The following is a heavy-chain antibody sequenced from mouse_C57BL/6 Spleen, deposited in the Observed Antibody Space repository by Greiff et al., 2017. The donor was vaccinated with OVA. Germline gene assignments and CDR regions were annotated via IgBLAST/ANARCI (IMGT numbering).Heavy chain of an antibody. V-gene: IGHV1-15*01. D-gene: IGHD1-1*01. J-gene: IGHJ4*01. CDR2: IDPETGGT. Sequence: VKLQESGAELVRPGASVTLSCKASGYTFTDYEMHWVKQTPVHGLEWIGAIDPETGGTAYNQKFKGKAILTADKSSSTAYMELRSLTSEDSAVYYCTRYYGSSYEAVDYWGQGTSVTVSS. CDR1: GYTFTDYE. CDR3: TRYYGSSYEAVDY.